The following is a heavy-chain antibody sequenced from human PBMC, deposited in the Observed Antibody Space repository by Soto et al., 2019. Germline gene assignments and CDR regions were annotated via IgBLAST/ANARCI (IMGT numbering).Heavy chain of an antibody. CDR1: GASISSGGHY. V-gene: IGHV4-31*03. J-gene: IGHJ5*02. Sequence: QVQLQESGPGLVKPSQTLSLTCTVSGASISSGGHYWSWIRQHPGKGLEWIGYIYYSGSTYYNPSLNCRVIISVATSTNQFSLKLHSVTAADTAVYYCAGEIAVSARWFDPWGQGTLVTVSS. D-gene: IGHD6-19*01. CDR2: IYYSGST. CDR3: AGEIAVSARWFDP.